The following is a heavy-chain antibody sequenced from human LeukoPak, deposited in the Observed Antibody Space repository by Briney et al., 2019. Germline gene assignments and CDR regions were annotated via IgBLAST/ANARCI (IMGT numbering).Heavy chain of an antibody. D-gene: IGHD6-19*01. J-gene: IGHJ4*01. V-gene: IGHV3-48*03. CDR2: IGASGTTK. CDR1: GFPFSFYE. Sequence: GGSLRLSCAVSGFPFSFYEMNWVRQAPGKGLEWGSNIGASGTTKYYADSVKGRFSISRDNAKTSLYLQMNSLRVDDTAVYYCALLAVASDFDYWGQEPWSPSPQ. CDR3: ALLAVASDFDY.